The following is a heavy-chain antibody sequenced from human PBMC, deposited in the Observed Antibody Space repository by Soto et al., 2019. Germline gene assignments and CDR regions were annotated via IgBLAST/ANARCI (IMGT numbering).Heavy chain of an antibody. V-gene: IGHV3-21*01. J-gene: IGHJ5*02. CDR1: GFTFSSYS. D-gene: IGHD3-16*01. Sequence: GGSLRLSCAASGFTFSSYSMNWVRRAPGKGLEWVSPISSSSSYIYYADSVKGRFTISRDNAKNSLYLQMNSLRAEDTAVYYCARDHAFRGVMAVSPPWFDPCGQGTLVTVSS. CDR2: ISSSSSYI. CDR3: ARDHAFRGVMAVSPPWFDP.